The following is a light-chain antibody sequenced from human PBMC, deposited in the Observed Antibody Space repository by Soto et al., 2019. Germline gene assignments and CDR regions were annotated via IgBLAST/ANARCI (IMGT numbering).Light chain of an antibody. CDR1: SSNIGKNG. Sequence: QLVLTQPPSVSEAPGQRVTISCSGSSSNIGKNGVNWYQQVPGEAPRLLIYANDLRPSRVSDRFSGSKSGTSASLAISGLQSEDEANYYCSTWDDNLSVVFGGGTKVTVL. J-gene: IGLJ2*01. CDR2: AND. CDR3: STWDDNLSVV. V-gene: IGLV1-36*01.